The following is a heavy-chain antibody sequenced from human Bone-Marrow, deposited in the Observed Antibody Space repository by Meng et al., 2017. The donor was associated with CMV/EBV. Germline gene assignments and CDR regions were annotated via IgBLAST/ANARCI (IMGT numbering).Heavy chain of an antibody. CDR1: GYTFTSYG. Sequence: ASVKVSCKASGYTFTSYGISWVRQAPGQGLEWMGWISAYNGNTNYAQKLQGRVTMTTDTSTSTAYRELRSLRSDDTAVYYCARGEEIQLWFPTVDYWGQGTLVTVSS. CDR3: ARGEEIQLWFPTVDY. D-gene: IGHD5-18*01. CDR2: ISAYNGNT. J-gene: IGHJ4*02. V-gene: IGHV1-18*01.